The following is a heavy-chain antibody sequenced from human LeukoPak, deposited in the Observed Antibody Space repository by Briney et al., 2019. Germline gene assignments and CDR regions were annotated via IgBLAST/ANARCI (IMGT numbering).Heavy chain of an antibody. V-gene: IGHV4-34*01. Sequence: SETLSLTCAVYGGSFSGYYWSWIRQPPGKGLEWIGEINHSGSTNYNPSLKSRVTISVDTSKNQFSLKLSSVTAADTAVYYCATRYYYDSSGYFLDIWGQGTMVTVSS. CDR3: ATRYYYDSSGYFLDI. CDR1: GGSFSGYY. CDR2: INHSGST. D-gene: IGHD3-22*01. J-gene: IGHJ3*02.